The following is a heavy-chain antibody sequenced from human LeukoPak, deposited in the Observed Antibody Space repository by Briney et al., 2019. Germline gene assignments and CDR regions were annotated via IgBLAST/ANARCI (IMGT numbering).Heavy chain of an antibody. Sequence: ASVKVSCKASRYTFTGYYIHWVRQAPGQGPEWMGWINPKSGATNYAQNFQGTVTMTRDTSISTAYMELSSLRRDDTAVYYCARSLAGYYLRPLDQWGQGTLVTVSS. CDR1: RYTFTGYY. J-gene: IGHJ4*02. CDR3: ARSLAGYYLRPLDQ. D-gene: IGHD3-9*01. CDR2: INPKSGAT. V-gene: IGHV1-2*02.